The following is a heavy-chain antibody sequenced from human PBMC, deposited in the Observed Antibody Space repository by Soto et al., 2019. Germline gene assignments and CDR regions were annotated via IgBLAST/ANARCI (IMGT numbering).Heavy chain of an antibody. J-gene: IGHJ5*02. CDR1: GDSIVSGDYY. Sequence: QVQLQESGPRLVKPSQTLSLTCTVSGDSIVSGDYYWTWIRQPPGKGLEWIGYIYYIGTTFYNPSLESRVNISVDTSKNQFSLRVTSVTDADTAVYYCARGSTYYGVVTWGQGTLITVSS. V-gene: IGHV4-30-4*01. CDR2: IYYIGTT. CDR3: ARGSTYYGVVT. D-gene: IGHD3-10*01.